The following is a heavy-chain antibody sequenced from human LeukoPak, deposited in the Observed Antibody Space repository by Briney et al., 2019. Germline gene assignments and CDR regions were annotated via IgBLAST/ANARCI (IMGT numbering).Heavy chain of an antibody. CDR2: IWYDGNNK. CDR1: GFTLSSFG. D-gene: IGHD3-22*01. CDR3: ARAFTSTGYYYVEY. J-gene: IGHJ4*02. Sequence: GGSLRLSCAASGFTLSSFGMHWVRQAPGKGLEWVEVIWYDGNNKYYADSVKGRFTISRDNSKNTLYLQMNSLRAEDTAVYYCARAFTSTGYYYVEYWGQGTLVTVSS. V-gene: IGHV3-33*01.